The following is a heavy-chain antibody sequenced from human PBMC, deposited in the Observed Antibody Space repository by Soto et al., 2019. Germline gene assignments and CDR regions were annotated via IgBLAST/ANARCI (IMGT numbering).Heavy chain of an antibody. Sequence: GASVKVSCKASGDTFTNSAFIWVRQAPGQGLEWMGWISAYNGNTDYEQKFQGRVTMTTDTSTSTAHMELRSLRSDDTAVYYCAREGSRRGRPRPHTYIDYWGQGTLVTVSS. CDR2: ISAYNGNT. CDR3: AREGSRRGRPRPHTYIDY. D-gene: IGHD1-26*01. V-gene: IGHV1-18*01. J-gene: IGHJ4*02. CDR1: GDTFTNSA.